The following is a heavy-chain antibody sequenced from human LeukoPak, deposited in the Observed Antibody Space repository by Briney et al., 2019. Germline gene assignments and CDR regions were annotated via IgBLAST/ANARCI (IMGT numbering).Heavy chain of an antibody. CDR2: IRSNSDGGTI. CDR1: GFTFSSYG. V-gene: IGHV3-15*07. Sequence: GGSLRLSCAASGFTFSSYGMHWVRQAPGKGLEWVGRIRSNSDGGTIDYAAPVKGSFTLSRDDSKTTLYLQMNSLQTEDTAVYYCATDFYDSTWGQGTLVTVSS. CDR3: ATDFYDST. J-gene: IGHJ5*02. D-gene: IGHD3-22*01.